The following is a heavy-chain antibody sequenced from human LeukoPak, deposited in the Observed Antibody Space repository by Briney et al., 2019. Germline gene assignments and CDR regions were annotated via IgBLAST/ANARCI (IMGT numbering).Heavy chain of an antibody. V-gene: IGHV3-64*02. J-gene: IGHJ4*02. D-gene: IGHD3-10*01. CDR2: ISSDGRST. Sequence: GGSLRLSCAASGXTFSSFSMHWVRQAPGKGLEYVSGISSDGRSTFYADSVKGRFTISRDNSKNTLYLQMGSLRAEDMAVYYCAIQIRGVVYWGQGTLVTVSS. CDR1: GXTFSSFS. CDR3: AIQIRGVVY.